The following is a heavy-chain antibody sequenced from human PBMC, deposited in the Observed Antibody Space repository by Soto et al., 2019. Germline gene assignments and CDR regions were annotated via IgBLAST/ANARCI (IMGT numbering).Heavy chain of an antibody. Sequence: GSLRLSCAASGFTFSTNLMHWVRQGPGKGLVWVSRINSDGTTAAYADSVQGRFTISRDNAKNTLYLHMTSLRGEDTAVYYCAKDGEGVANFDYWGQGXLVTVYS. V-gene: IGHV3-74*01. J-gene: IGHJ4*02. CDR1: GFTFSTNL. CDR3: AKDGEGVANFDY. D-gene: IGHD3-10*01. CDR2: INSDGTTA.